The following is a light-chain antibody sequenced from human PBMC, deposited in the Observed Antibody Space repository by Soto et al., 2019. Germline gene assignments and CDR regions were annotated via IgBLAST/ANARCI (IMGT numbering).Light chain of an antibody. CDR1: QTVSTN. CDR2: SGS. J-gene: IGKJ1*01. Sequence: EIGMTQAPDTLSCSPGESPTLSFRSSQTVSTNLAWYQQKPGQVPRLLIYSGSTRATGIPARFSGSGSGTDFTLTISSLQSEDFAVYSCQQYNNWPIRTFGQGTKVEFK. CDR3: QQYNNWPIRT. V-gene: IGKV3-15*01.